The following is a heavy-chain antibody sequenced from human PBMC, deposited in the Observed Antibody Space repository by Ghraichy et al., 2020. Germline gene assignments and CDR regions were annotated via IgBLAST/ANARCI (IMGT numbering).Heavy chain of an antibody. D-gene: IGHD1-26*01. CDR3: AKMGGWWELPFFDY. Sequence: GESLNISCAASGFTFSSYAMSWVRQAPGKGLEWVSAISGSGGSTYYADSVKGRFTISRDNSKNTLYLQMNSLRAEDTAVYYCAKMGGWWELPFFDYWGQGTLVTVSS. V-gene: IGHV3-23*01. J-gene: IGHJ4*02. CDR1: GFTFSSYA. CDR2: ISGSGGST.